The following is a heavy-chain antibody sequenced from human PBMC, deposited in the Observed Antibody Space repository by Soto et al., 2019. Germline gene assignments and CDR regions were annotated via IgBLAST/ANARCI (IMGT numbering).Heavy chain of an antibody. D-gene: IGHD3-3*01. CDR2: ISSSSSYI. V-gene: IGHV3-21*01. J-gene: IGHJ6*02. CDR3: ARDPSSGWSGCYRYGMDV. Sequence: PGGSLRLSCAASGFTFSSYSMNWVRQAPGKGLEWVSSISSSSSYIYYADSVKGRFTISRDNAKNSLYLQMNSLRAEDTAVYYCARDPSSGWSGCYRYGMDVWGQGTTVTVSS. CDR1: GFTFSSYS.